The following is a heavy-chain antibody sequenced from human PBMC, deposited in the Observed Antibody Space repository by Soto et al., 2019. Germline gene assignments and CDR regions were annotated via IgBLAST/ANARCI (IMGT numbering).Heavy chain of an antibody. J-gene: IGHJ3*02. CDR3: ARDQSPDSFDI. CDR1: GFIFSSYS. V-gene: IGHV3-30-3*01. Sequence: QVQLVESGGGVVQPGRSLRLSCAASGFIFSSYSMHWVRQAPGKGLEWVAIISNDGSNKYYVDSVKGRFTISRDNSNTTLPLQLTMLSAENTAVYYCARDQSPDSFDIWGQGTMVTVSS. CDR2: ISNDGSNK.